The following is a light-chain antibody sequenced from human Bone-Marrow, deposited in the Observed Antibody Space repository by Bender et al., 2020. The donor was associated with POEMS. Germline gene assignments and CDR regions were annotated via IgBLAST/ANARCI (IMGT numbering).Light chain of an antibody. CDR3: TSYTSRNSLI. J-gene: IGLJ2*01. V-gene: IGLV2-8*01. Sequence: QSALTQPPSASGSPGQSVTISCTGSNSDVGDYDYVSWYQHHPGKAPRLIIYDVTKRPSGVPDRFSGSKSGNTASLTVSGLQTEDQADYYCTSYTSRNSLIFGGGTKLTVL. CDR2: DVT. CDR1: NSDVGDYDY.